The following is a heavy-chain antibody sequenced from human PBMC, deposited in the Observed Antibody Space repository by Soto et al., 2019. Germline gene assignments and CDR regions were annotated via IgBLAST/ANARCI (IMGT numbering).Heavy chain of an antibody. D-gene: IGHD6-13*01. Sequence: SETLSLTCTVSCGSISSSSYYWGWIRQPPGKGLEWIGSIYYSGSTYYNPSLKSRVTISVDTSKDQFSLKLSSVTAADTAVYYCARTGYSSSWYSPRPRYMDVWGQGTTVTV. V-gene: IGHV4-39*01. J-gene: IGHJ6*02. CDR2: IYYSGST. CDR1: CGSISSSSYY. CDR3: ARTGYSSSWYSPRPRYMDV.